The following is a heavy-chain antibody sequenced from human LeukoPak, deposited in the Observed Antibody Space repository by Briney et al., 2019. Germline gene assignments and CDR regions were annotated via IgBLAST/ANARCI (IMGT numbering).Heavy chain of an antibody. Sequence: SETLSLTCTVSGGSISSSSYYWGWIRQPPGKGLEWIGSIYYSGSTYYNPSLKSRVTISVDTSKNQFSLKLRSVTAADTAVHYCARVTSRLGWFDPWGQGTLVTVSS. J-gene: IGHJ5*02. D-gene: IGHD1-14*01. CDR3: ARVTSRLGWFDP. CDR1: GGSISSSSYY. V-gene: IGHV4-39*07. CDR2: IYYSGST.